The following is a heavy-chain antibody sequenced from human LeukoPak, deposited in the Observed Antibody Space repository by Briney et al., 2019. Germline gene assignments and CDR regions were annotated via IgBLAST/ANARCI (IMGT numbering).Heavy chain of an antibody. CDR3: ATDIHDYGGNSPYYYYGMDV. CDR1: GGTFSSYA. CDR2: IIPIFGTA. Sequence: ASVKVSCKASGGTFSSYAISWVRQAPGQGLEWMGGIIPIFGTANYAQKFQGRVTITADESTSTAYMELSSLRSEDTAVYYCATDIHDYGGNSPYYYYGMDVWGQGTTVTVSS. V-gene: IGHV1-69*13. J-gene: IGHJ6*02. D-gene: IGHD4-23*01.